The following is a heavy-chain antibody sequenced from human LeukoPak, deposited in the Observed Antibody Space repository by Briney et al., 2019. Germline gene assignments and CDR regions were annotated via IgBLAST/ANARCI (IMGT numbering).Heavy chain of an antibody. Sequence: PSETLSLTCTVSGGSISSYYWSWIRQPPGKGLEWIGYVYYSGSTNYNPSLKSRVTISVDTSKNQFTLKLSSGTAADTAVYYCAREPSHCSGGSCYSGSFDYWGQGTLVTVSS. V-gene: IGHV4-59*01. CDR3: AREPSHCSGGSCYSGSFDY. J-gene: IGHJ4*02. D-gene: IGHD2-15*01. CDR1: GGSISSYY. CDR2: VYYSGST.